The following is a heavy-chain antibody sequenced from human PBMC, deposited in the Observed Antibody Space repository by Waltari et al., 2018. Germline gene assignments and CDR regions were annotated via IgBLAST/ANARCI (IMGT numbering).Heavy chain of an antibody. Sequence: EVQLVESGGGLVQPGGSLRLSCAASGFTFSSFWMDWVRQAPGKGLEGVAKIKEDGSEKYCVDSVKGRFIISRDNAKNSLYLQMTSLRVEDTAVYYCSRRLDAWGHGTTVTVS. J-gene: IGHJ6*02. CDR2: IKEDGSEK. V-gene: IGHV3-7*01. CDR1: GFTFSSFW. CDR3: SRRLDA.